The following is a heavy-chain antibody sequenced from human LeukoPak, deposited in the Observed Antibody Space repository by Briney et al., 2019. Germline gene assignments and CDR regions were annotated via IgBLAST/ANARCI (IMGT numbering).Heavy chain of an antibody. CDR3: ARGGSSWYRGENWFDP. D-gene: IGHD6-13*01. CDR1: GFTFSSYS. Sequence: GGSLRLSCAASGFTFSSYSMNWVRQAPGKGLEWVSYISSSSSTIYYADSVKGRFTISRDNAKNSLYLQMNSLSDEDTAVYYCARGGSSWYRGENWFDPWGQGTLVTVSS. CDR2: ISSSSSTI. J-gene: IGHJ5*02. V-gene: IGHV3-48*02.